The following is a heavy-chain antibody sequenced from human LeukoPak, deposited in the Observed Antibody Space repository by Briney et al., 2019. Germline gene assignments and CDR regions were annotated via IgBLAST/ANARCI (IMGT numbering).Heavy chain of an antibody. CDR1: GGSISSDRFY. V-gene: IGHV4-61*02. Sequence: SETLSLTCTVSGGSISSDRFYWTWVRQPAGKGLEWIGRIKSSNTNYNPSPKSRVSISLDTSTNQFSLKLSSLTAADTAVYYCARVPDWTYVPDYWGQGTLVTVSS. J-gene: IGHJ4*02. D-gene: IGHD3-16*01. CDR3: ARVPDWTYVPDY. CDR2: IKSSNT.